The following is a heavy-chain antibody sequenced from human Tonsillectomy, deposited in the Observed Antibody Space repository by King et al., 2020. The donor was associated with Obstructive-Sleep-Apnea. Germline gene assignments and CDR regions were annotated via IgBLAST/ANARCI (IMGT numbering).Heavy chain of an antibody. CDR2: IRYDGNVK. CDR3: AKGAMIVVVMEYFDY. Sequence: QLVQSGGCVVQPESSLRLSCAASGFSFSTYGMPWVRQAPGKGLEWGAFIRYDGNVKYYADSGKARFTISRDDSKNTLYLQMNSLRAEDTAVYYCAKGAMIVVVMEYFDYWGQGTLVTVSS. D-gene: IGHD3-22*01. J-gene: IGHJ4*02. V-gene: IGHV3-30*02. CDR1: GFSFSTYG.